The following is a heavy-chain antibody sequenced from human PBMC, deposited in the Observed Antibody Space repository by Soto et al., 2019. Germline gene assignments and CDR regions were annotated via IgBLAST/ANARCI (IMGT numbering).Heavy chain of an antibody. CDR1: GYTFTGYY. V-gene: IGHV1-2*04. CDR3: ARALGYDFWSGLSSGYYGMDV. J-gene: IGHJ6*02. Sequence: ASVKVSCKASGYTFTGYYMHWVRQAPGQGLEWMGWINPNSGGTNYAQKFQGWVTMTRDTSISTAYMELSRLRSDDTAVYYCARALGYDFWSGLSSGYYGMDVWGQGTTVT. D-gene: IGHD3-3*01. CDR2: INPNSGGT.